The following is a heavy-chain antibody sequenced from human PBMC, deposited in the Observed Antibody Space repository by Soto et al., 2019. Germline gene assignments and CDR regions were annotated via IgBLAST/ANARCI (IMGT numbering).Heavy chain of an antibody. D-gene: IGHD6-13*01. Sequence: PSETLSLTCAVSGGSISSGGYSWSWIRQPPGKGLEWIGYIYHSGSTYYNPSLKSRVTISVDKSKNQFSLKLSSVTAADTAVYYCARYSSSWAGANYYYGMDVWGQGTTVTVSS. V-gene: IGHV4-30-2*01. CDR3: ARYSSSWAGANYYYGMDV. CDR2: IYHSGST. J-gene: IGHJ6*02. CDR1: GGSISSGGYS.